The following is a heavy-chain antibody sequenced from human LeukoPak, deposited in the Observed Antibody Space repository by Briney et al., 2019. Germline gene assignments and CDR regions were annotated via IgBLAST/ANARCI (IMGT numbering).Heavy chain of an antibody. CDR2: IYPGDSDT. CDR3: ARGAHRDCSSTSCYGGWFDP. J-gene: IGHJ5*02. D-gene: IGHD2-2*01. Sequence: HGESLKISCKGSGYSFTSYWIGWVRQMPGKGLEWMGIIYPGDSDTRYSPSFQGQVTISADKSISTAYLQWSSLKASDTAMYYCARGAHRDCSSTSCYGGWFDPWGQGTLVTVSS. CDR1: GYSFTSYW. V-gene: IGHV5-51*01.